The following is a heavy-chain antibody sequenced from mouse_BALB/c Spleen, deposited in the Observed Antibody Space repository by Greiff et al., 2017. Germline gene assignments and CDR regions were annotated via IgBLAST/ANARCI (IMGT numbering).Heavy chain of an antibody. CDR1: GYTFTSYW. J-gene: IGHJ4*01. CDR2: INPSTRYT. D-gene: IGHD2-10*01. V-gene: IGHV1-7*01. CDR3: ASYSGAMDY. Sequence: QVQLQQSGAELAKPGASVKMSCKASGYTFTSYWMHWVKQRPGQGLEWIGYINPSTRYTEYNQKFKDKATLTADKSSSTAYMQLSSLTSEDSAVYYCASYSGAMDYWGQGTSVTVSS.